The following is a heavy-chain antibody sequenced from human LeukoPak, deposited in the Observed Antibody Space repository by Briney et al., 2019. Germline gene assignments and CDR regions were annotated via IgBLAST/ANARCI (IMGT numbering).Heavy chain of an antibody. V-gene: IGHV3-11*01. CDR1: GFTLTDYY. CDR2: ISSSGDTI. J-gene: IGHJ4*02. Sequence: PGGSLRLSCAASGFTLTDYYMGWIRQAPGKGLEWVSYISSSGDTIYYADSVKGRFTISRDNAKNSLYLQMNSLRAEDTAVYYCATNDGYNYYFDYWGQGTLVTVSS. D-gene: IGHD5-24*01. CDR3: ATNDGYNYYFDY.